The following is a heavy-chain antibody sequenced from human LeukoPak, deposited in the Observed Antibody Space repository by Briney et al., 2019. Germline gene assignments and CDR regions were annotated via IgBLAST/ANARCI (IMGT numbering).Heavy chain of an antibody. CDR2: ISGSGGST. Sequence: KAGGSLRLSCAASGFTFSSYAMSWVRQAPGKGLEWVSAISGSGGSTYYADSVKGRFTISRDNSKNTLYLQMNSLRAEDTAVYYCAKDVTIERWLQLGYYFDYWGQGTLVTVSS. D-gene: IGHD5-24*01. J-gene: IGHJ4*02. CDR1: GFTFSSYA. V-gene: IGHV3-23*01. CDR3: AKDVTIERWLQLGYYFDY.